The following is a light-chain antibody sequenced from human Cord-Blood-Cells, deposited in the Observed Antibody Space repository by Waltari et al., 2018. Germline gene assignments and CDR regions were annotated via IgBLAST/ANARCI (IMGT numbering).Light chain of an antibody. CDR2: RNN. J-gene: IGLJ3*02. Sequence: QSVLTQPPSASGTPGQRVTISCSGSSSNIGSNYVYWYQQLPGTAPKLLIYRNNQRPSGVPGRFACPKVGTSASLASSGLRSEDEADYYCAAWDDSLSGWVFGGGTKLTVL. CDR1: SSNIGSNY. CDR3: AAWDDSLSGWV. V-gene: IGLV1-47*01.